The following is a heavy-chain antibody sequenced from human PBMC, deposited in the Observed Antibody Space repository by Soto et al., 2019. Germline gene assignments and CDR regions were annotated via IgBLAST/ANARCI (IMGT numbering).Heavy chain of an antibody. D-gene: IGHD5-18*01. J-gene: IGHJ4*02. CDR3: ASTALEGYYFDY. CDR2: INAGNGNT. V-gene: IGHV1-3*01. Sequence: GASVKVSCKASGETFTSYAMHGVRQAPGQRLEWMGWINAGNGNTKYSQKFQGRVTITRDTSASTAYMELSSLRSEDTAVYYCASTALEGYYFDYWGQGTLVTVSS. CDR1: GETFTSYA.